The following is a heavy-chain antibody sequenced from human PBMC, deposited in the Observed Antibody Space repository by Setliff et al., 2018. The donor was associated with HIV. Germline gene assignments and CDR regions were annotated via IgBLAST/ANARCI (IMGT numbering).Heavy chain of an antibody. CDR3: ASGQKVDLRGVISYFDY. D-gene: IGHD3-10*01. Sequence: SETLSLTCAVYGGSFRDYYWSWIRQPPGKGLEWIGEIDHSGSTNYNPSLKSRVTISVDTSKNQFSLKLTSVTAADTAMYYCASGQKVDLRGVISYFDYWGRGSLVTVSS. J-gene: IGHJ4*02. CDR1: GGSFRDYY. V-gene: IGHV4-34*01. CDR2: IDHSGST.